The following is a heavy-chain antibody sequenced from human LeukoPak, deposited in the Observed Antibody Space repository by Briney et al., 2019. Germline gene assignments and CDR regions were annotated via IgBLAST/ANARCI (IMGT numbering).Heavy chain of an antibody. D-gene: IGHD1-7*01. Sequence: AASVKVSCKASGYTFTGYYMHWVRQAPGQGLEWIGWINPNSGGTNYAQKFQGRVTMTRDRSISTAYMELSRLRSDDTAVYYCARAGTTDAFDIWGQGTMVTVSS. CDR2: INPNSGGT. CDR3: ARAGTTDAFDI. J-gene: IGHJ3*02. CDR1: GYTFTGYY. V-gene: IGHV1-2*02.